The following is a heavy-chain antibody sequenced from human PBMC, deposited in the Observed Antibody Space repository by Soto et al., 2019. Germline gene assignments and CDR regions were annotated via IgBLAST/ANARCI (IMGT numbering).Heavy chain of an antibody. V-gene: IGHV3-30*18. Sequence: GGSLRLSCAASGFPFSSYVMHWVRQAPGKGLEWVAVISYDGSNKYYADSVKGRFTISRDNSKNTLYLQMNSLRAEDTAVYYCAKVLGDFWSGYYTLNYMDVWGKGTTVTVSS. J-gene: IGHJ6*03. D-gene: IGHD3-3*01. CDR2: ISYDGSNK. CDR1: GFPFSSYV. CDR3: AKVLGDFWSGYYTLNYMDV.